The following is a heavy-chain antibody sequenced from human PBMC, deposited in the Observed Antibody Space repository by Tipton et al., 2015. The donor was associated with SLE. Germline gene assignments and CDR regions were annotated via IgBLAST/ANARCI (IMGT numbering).Heavy chain of an antibody. J-gene: IGHJ6*02. CDR3: AKDIGGSDFYYYAMDV. D-gene: IGHD3-16*01. CDR2: ISGSGTTI. Sequence: LSLTCAASGFTFSDYYMSWIRQAPGKGLEWLSYISGSGTTIHYADSVKGRFTISRDNAKNSLYLQMNSLRADDTALYYCAKDIGGSDFYYYAMDVWGQGTTVTVSS. CDR1: GFTFSDYY. V-gene: IGHV3-11*01.